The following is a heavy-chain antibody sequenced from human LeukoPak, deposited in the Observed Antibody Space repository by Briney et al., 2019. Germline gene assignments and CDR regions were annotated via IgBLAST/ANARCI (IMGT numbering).Heavy chain of an antibody. V-gene: IGHV3-23*01. Sequence: GGSLRPSCAASGFTFSSYGMNWVRQAPGKGLEWVSGISSSGGGTYYADSVKGRFTISRDNSKNTLYLQMNTLRAEDTAVYYCAKEKETGYCSTTSCYGGHWGQGTLVTVSS. J-gene: IGHJ4*02. CDR2: ISSSGGGT. D-gene: IGHD2-2*01. CDR3: AKEKETGYCSTTSCYGGH. CDR1: GFTFSSYG.